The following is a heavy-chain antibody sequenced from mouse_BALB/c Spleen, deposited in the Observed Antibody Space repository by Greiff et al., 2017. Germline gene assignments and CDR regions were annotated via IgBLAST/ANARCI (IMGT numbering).Heavy chain of an antibody. J-gene: IGHJ2*01. V-gene: IGHV1-69*02. CDR1: GYTFTSYW. Sequence: QVQLQQPGAELVRPGASVKLSCKASGYTFTSYWINWVKQRPGQGLEWIGNIYPSDSYTNYNQKFKDKATLTVDKSSSTAYMQLSSPTSEDSAVYYCTRGGDYDPYFDYWGQGTTLTVSS. D-gene: IGHD2-4*01. CDR3: TRGGDYDPYFDY. CDR2: IYPSDSYT.